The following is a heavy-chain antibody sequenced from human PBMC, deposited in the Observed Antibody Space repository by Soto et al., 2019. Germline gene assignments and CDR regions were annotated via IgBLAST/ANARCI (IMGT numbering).Heavy chain of an antibody. V-gene: IGHV1-69*13. J-gene: IGHJ4*02. CDR3: ARKGYDSSGYYSSYLDY. Sequence: SVKVSCKASGGTFSSYAISWVRQAPGQGLEWMGGLIPIFGTANYARRFQGRVTITAEESTSTAYMELRSLRSEARAVYYCARKGYDSSGYYSSYLDYWGQGTLVTVSS. CDR1: GGTFSSYA. CDR2: LIPIFGTA. D-gene: IGHD3-22*01.